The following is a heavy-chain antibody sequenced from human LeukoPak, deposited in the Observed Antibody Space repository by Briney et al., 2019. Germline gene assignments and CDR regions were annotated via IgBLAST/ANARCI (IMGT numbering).Heavy chain of an antibody. D-gene: IGHD6-13*01. J-gene: IGHJ4*02. CDR2: ISSSGSTI. V-gene: IGHV3-48*03. CDR1: GFTFSSYE. CDR3: ARERIAAAYYFDY. Sequence: WGSLRLSCAASGFTFSSYEMNWVRQAPGKGLEWVSYISSSGSTIYYADSVKGRFTISRDNAKNSLYLQMNSLRAEDTAVYYCARERIAAAYYFDYWGQGTLVTVSS.